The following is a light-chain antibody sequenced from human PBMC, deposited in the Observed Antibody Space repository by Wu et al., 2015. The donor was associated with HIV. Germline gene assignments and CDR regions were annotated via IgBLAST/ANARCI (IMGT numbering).Light chain of an antibody. V-gene: IGKV1-8*01. CDR3: QQYDTYPLA. J-gene: IGKJ4*01. Sequence: AIRMTQSPSSLSASTGDRVTITCRASQDIKSNLAWYQQKPGKAPNLLIISASTLHSGVPSRFSGSRSGTDFTLTISCLQSEDFAHYYCQQYDTYPLAFGGGTKVEIK. CDR2: SAS. CDR1: QDIKSN.